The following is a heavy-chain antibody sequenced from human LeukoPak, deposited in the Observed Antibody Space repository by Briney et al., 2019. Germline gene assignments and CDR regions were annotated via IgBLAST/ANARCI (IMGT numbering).Heavy chain of an antibody. CDR1: GYTFTDYY. Sequence: ASVKISCKVSGYTFTDYYMHWVQQAPGKGLEWMGLVDPEDGETIYAEKFRGRVTITADTSTETAYMELSSLRSEDTAVYYCATLDYPGYCSGTSCYFRYWGQGTLVTVSS. J-gene: IGHJ4*02. D-gene: IGHD2-2*01. V-gene: IGHV1-69-2*01. CDR2: VDPEDGET. CDR3: ATLDYPGYCSGTSCYFRY.